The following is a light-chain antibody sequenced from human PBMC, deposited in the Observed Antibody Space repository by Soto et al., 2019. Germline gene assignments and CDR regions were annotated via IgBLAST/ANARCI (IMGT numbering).Light chain of an antibody. CDR1: SGYSNYK. Sequence: VLTQPPSASASLGASVTLTCTLSSGYSNYKVDWYQQRPGKGPRFVMRVGTGGIVGSKGDGIPDRFSVLGSGLNRYLTIKNIQEEDESDYHCGADHGSGSNFLVVFGGGTKLTVL. CDR2: VGTGGIVG. CDR3: GADHGSGSNFLVV. J-gene: IGLJ2*01. V-gene: IGLV9-49*01.